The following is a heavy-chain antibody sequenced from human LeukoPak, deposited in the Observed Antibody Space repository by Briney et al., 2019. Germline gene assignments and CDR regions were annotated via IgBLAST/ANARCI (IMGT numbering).Heavy chain of an antibody. V-gene: IGHV3-74*01. CDR1: GFTFSSYW. CDR2: INSDGSST. CDR3: ARETPTGSGRAFDI. J-gene: IGHJ3*02. Sequence: QPGGSLRLSCAASGFTFSSYWMPWVRQDPGKGLVWVSRINSDGSSTNYADSVKGRFTISRDNAKNTLYLQMNSLRAEDTAVYYCARETPTGSGRAFDIWGQGTMVTVSS. D-gene: IGHD1-1*01.